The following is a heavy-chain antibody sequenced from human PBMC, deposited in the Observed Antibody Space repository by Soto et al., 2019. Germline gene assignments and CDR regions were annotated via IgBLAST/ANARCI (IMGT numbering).Heavy chain of an antibody. J-gene: IGHJ3*02. D-gene: IGHD3-10*01. CDR1: GFTFSSYS. CDR2: IRSSSSTI. V-gene: IGHV3-48*01. Sequence: EVQLVESGGGLVQPGGSLRLSCAASGFTFSSYSMNWVRQSPGKGLEWVSYIRSSSSTIHYADSVKGRVTVSRDNAKNSMYLQMNSLRAEDTAVYYCARPYYYGSGSYAFDIWGQGTMVTVSS. CDR3: ARPYYYGSGSYAFDI.